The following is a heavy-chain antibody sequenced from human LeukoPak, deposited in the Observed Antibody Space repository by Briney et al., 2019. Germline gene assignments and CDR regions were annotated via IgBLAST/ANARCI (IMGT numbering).Heavy chain of an antibody. Sequence: ASVKVSCKASGYTFTSYAMNWVRQAPGQGLEWMGWINPNSGGTNYAQKLQGRVTMTRDTSISTAYMELSRLRSDDTAVYYCATGAGGFGGYYYDSSGYYYDYWGQGTLVTVSS. V-gene: IGHV1-2*02. CDR2: INPNSGGT. CDR3: ATGAGGFGGYYYDSSGYYYDY. CDR1: GYTFTSYA. D-gene: IGHD3-22*01. J-gene: IGHJ4*02.